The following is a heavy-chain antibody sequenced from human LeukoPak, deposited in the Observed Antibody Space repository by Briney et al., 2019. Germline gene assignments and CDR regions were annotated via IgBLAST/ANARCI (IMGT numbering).Heavy chain of an antibody. CDR3: ARDGPGGDYYYYGMDV. CDR1: GYTFTRNA. D-gene: IGHD3-16*01. J-gene: IGHJ6*02. V-gene: IGHV1-3*01. CDR2: LNAATGNT. Sequence: ASVKVSCKASGYTFTRNAMHWVRQAPGQRLEWMGWLNAATGNTKYSQNFQGRVTITRDTSASTAYMELSSLRSEDTAVYYCARDGPGGDYYYYGMDVWGQGTTATVSS.